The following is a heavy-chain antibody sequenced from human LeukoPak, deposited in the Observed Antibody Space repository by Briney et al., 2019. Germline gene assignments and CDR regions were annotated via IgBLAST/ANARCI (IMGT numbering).Heavy chain of an antibody. V-gene: IGHV1-69*06. J-gene: IGHJ4*02. CDR2: IIPIFGTA. CDR1: GGTFSSYA. CDR3: ARVPGLRLGELSPLFDY. D-gene: IGHD3-16*02. Sequence: SVKVSSKASGGTFSSYAIRWVRQAPGQGLEWMGGIIPIFGTANYAQKFQGRVTITADKSTSTAYMELSSLRSEDTAVYYCARVPGLRLGELSPLFDYWGQGTLVTVSS.